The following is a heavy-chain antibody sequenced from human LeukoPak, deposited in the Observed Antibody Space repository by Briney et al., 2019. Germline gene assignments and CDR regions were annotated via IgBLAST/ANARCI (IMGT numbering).Heavy chain of an antibody. J-gene: IGHJ4*02. V-gene: IGHV3-9*01. D-gene: IGHD6-19*01. CDR1: GFTFDDYA. Sequence: GGSLRLSCAASGFTFDDYAMHWVRQAPGKGLEWVSGISWNSGSIGYADSVKGRFTISRDNAKNSLYLQMNSLRAEGTALYYCAKDHSSGWFYFDYWGQGTLVTVSS. CDR2: ISWNSGSI. CDR3: AKDHSSGWFYFDY.